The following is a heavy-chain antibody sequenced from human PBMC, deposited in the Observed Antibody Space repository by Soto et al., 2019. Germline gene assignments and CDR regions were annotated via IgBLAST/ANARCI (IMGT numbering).Heavy chain of an antibody. Sequence: PSETLSLTCAVYGGSFSGYYWSWIRQHPGKGLEWIGYIYYSGSTYYNPSLKSRVTISVDTSKNQFSLKLSSVTAADTAVYYCARVPYYYDSSGYDYEYFQHWGQGTLVTVSS. V-gene: IGHV4-31*11. D-gene: IGHD3-22*01. J-gene: IGHJ1*01. CDR2: IYYSGST. CDR3: ARVPYYYDSSGYDYEYFQH. CDR1: GGSFSGYY.